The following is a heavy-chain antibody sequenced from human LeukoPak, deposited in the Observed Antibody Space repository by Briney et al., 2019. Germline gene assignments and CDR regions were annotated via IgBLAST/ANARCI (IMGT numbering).Heavy chain of an antibody. CDR2: IQQDGRDK. CDR3: ARDSGDIVRKGLDY. V-gene: IGHV3-7*01. D-gene: IGHD2-15*01. CDR1: GFTFSTYW. Sequence: GGALRLSCAASGFTFSTYWMSGVRQAPGKGLEWVANIQQDGRDKYYGDSVKGRFTITRDNDQNSLYLQMNSLRAEDTAVYYCARDSGDIVRKGLDYWGQGTLVTVSS. J-gene: IGHJ4*02.